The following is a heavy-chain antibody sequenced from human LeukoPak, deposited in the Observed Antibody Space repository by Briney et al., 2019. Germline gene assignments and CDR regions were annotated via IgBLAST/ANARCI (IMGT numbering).Heavy chain of an antibody. Sequence: GGSLRLSCAASGFTFSSYGMHWVRQAPGKGLEWVAFIRYDGSNKYYADSVKGRFTISRDNSKNTLYLQMNSLRAEDTAVYYCAKDQALTGLPTYNDYWGQGTLVTVSS. D-gene: IGHD3-9*01. J-gene: IGHJ4*02. V-gene: IGHV3-30*02. CDR3: AKDQALTGLPTYNDY. CDR2: IRYDGSNK. CDR1: GFTFSSYG.